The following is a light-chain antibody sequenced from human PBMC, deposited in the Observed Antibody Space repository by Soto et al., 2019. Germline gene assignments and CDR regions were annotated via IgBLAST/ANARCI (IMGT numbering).Light chain of an antibody. V-gene: IGLV1-40*01. CDR3: QSYDTSLGGPVV. CDR2: GNT. CDR1: SSNIGAGCD. Sequence: QAVVTQPPSVSGAPGQRVTMSCTGSSSNIGAGCDVHWYQHLPGTAPKLLIYGNTNRPSGVPDRFSGSKSGTSASLAITGRQAEDEADYYCQSYDTSLGGPVVFGGGTKLTVL. J-gene: IGLJ2*01.